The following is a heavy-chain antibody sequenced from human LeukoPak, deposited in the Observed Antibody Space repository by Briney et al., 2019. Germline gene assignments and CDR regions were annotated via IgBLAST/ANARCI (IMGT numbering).Heavy chain of an antibody. J-gene: IGHJ3*02. Sequence: GSLRLSCAASGFTFSSYSMNWIRQPPGKGLEWIGSIYYSGSTYYNPSLKSRVTISVDTSKNQFSLKLSSVTAADTAVYYCASRYSYGHDAFDIWGQGTMVTVSS. V-gene: IGHV4-39*01. CDR1: GFTFSSYS. CDR2: IYYSGST. D-gene: IGHD5-18*01. CDR3: ASRYSYGHDAFDI.